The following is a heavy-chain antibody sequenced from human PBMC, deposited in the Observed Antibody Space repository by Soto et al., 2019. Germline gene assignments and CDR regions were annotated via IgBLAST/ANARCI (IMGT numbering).Heavy chain of an antibody. CDR2: TYYRSKWYN. CDR3: ARDSTTDDSSGYYCYYYGMDV. CDR1: GDSVSSNSAA. D-gene: IGHD3-22*01. J-gene: IGHJ6*02. V-gene: IGHV6-1*01. Sequence: SQTLSLTCAISGDSVSSNSAAWNWIRQSPSRGLEWLGRTYYRSKWYNDYAVSVKSRITINPDTSKNQFSLQLNSVTPEDTAVYYCARDSTTDDSSGYYCYYYGMDVWGQGTTVTVSS.